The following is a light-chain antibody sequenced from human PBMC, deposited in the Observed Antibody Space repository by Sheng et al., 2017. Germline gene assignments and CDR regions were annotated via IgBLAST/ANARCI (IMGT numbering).Light chain of an antibody. Sequence: QSALTQPASVSGSPGQSITISCTGTSSDLGSYNLVSWYQQHPGKAPKLVIFEVNQRPSGISNRFSASKSGNTASLTISGLQAEDEADYHCCSYAHNSTWVFGGGDQADRP. J-gene: IGLJ3*02. CDR2: EVN. CDR3: CSYAHNSTWV. CDR1: SSDLGSYNL. V-gene: IGLV2-23*02.